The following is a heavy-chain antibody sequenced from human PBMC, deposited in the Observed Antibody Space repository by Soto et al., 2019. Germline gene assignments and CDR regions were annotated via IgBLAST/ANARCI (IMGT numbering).Heavy chain of an antibody. V-gene: IGHV1-3*01. Sequence: EASVKVSCKASGYTFSRYAIHWVRQAPGQSLEWMGWINAGAGGTVYSKKFQGRVTITRDTSASTVHMEVSSLTSEDTAVYYCARETGSTPNFDYWGQGTLVTVSS. CDR1: GYTFSRYA. CDR2: INAGAGGT. CDR3: ARETGSTPNFDY. J-gene: IGHJ4*02. D-gene: IGHD4-17*01.